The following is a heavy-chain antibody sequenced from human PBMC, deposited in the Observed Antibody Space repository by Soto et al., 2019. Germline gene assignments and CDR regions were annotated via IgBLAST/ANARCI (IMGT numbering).Heavy chain of an antibody. V-gene: IGHV1-18*01. Sequence: QVQLVQSGAEVKKPGASVKVSCKASGYTFTSYGISWVRQAPGQGLEWMGWISAYNGNTNYAQKLQGRVTMTTDTSTREGYVERRGLRLDDTAVYYCARVEWLSRGMDAFDIWGQGTMVTVSS. CDR3: ARVEWLSRGMDAFDI. D-gene: IGHD3-3*01. CDR1: GYTFTSYG. CDR2: ISAYNGNT. J-gene: IGHJ3*02.